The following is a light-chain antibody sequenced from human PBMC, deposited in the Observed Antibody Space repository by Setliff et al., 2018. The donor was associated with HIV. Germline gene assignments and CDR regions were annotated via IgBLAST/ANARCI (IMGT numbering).Light chain of an antibody. Sequence: DIQMTQSPSSLSASVGDRVTITCRASLGINNCLAWYQRKPGKVPTVLLYAAFRLESGVPSRFSGSGSGTDYTLTISSLQPEDFASYYCQQYYSTPTFGQGTKVDIK. CDR1: LGINNC. J-gene: IGKJ1*01. CDR3: QQYYSTPT. V-gene: IGKV1-NL1*01. CDR2: AAF.